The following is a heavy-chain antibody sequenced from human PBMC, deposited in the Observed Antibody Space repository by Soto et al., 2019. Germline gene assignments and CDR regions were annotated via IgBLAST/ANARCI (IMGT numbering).Heavy chain of an antibody. CDR2: IIPIFGTA. Sequence: ASVKVSCKASGGTFSSYAISWVRQAPGQGFEWMGGIIPIFGTANYAQKFQGRVTITADESTSTAYMELSSLRSGDTAVYYCARDTASIAVAGHDAFDIWGQGTMVTVSS. J-gene: IGHJ3*02. CDR1: GGTFSSYA. V-gene: IGHV1-69*13. CDR3: ARDTASIAVAGHDAFDI. D-gene: IGHD6-19*01.